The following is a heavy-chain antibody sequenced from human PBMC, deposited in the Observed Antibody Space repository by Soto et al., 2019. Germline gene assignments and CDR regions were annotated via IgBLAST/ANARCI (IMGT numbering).Heavy chain of an antibody. V-gene: IGHV1-18*01. CDR2: ISAYNGNT. CDR3: ARDHTYYYDSSAYYNWFDP. D-gene: IGHD3-22*01. CDR1: GYTFTSYG. Sequence: ASVKVSWKASGYTFTSYGISWVRQAPGQGLEWMGWISAYNGNTNYAQKLQGRVTMTTDTSTSTAYMELRSLRSDDTAVYYCARDHTYYYDSSAYYNWFDPWGQGTLVTVSS. J-gene: IGHJ5*02.